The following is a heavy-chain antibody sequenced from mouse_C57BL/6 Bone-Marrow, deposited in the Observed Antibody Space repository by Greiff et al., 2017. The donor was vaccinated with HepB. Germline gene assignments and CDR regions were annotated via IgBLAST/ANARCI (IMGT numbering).Heavy chain of an antibody. V-gene: IGHV1-63*01. D-gene: IGHD3-3*01. CDR1: GYTFTNYW. CDR3: ARRAWDYFDY. J-gene: IGHJ2*01. Sequence: QVQLKQSGAELVRPGTSVKMSCKASGYTFTNYWIGWAKQRPGHGLEWIGDIYPGGGYTNYNEKFKGTATLTADKSSSTAYMQFSSLTSEDSAIYYCARRAWDYFDYWGQGTTLTVSS. CDR2: IYPGGGYT.